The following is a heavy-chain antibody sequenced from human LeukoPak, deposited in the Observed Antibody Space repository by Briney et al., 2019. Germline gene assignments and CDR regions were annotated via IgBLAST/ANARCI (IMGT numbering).Heavy chain of an antibody. CDR3: ARSNYYTVDV. CDR2: ISSSGGTT. J-gene: IGHJ6*02. CDR1: GFTSSDYY. V-gene: IGHV3-11*01. Sequence: KAGGSLRLSCAASGFTSSDYYMTWIRQPPGKGPEWISYISSSGGTTTYVDSVKGRFTISRDNAKNSLYLQMNSLRADDTAVYYCARSNYYTVDVWDQGTAVTVSS.